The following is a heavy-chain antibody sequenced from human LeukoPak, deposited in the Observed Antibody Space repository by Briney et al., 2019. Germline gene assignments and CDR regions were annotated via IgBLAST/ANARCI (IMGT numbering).Heavy chain of an antibody. J-gene: IGHJ5*02. CDR3: AIGSGITIFGVVKNWFDP. Sequence: ASVKVSCKASVYTFTSYYMHWVRQAPGQGLEWMGIINPSGGSTSDAQKFQGRVTMTRDTSTSTVYMELSSLRSEDTAVYYCAIGSGITIFGVVKNWFDPWGQGTLVTVSS. CDR1: VYTFTSYY. CDR2: INPSGGST. V-gene: IGHV1-46*01. D-gene: IGHD3-3*01.